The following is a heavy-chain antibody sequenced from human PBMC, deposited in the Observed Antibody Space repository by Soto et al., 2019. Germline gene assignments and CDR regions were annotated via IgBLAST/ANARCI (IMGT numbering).Heavy chain of an antibody. J-gene: IGHJ5*02. D-gene: IGHD4-17*01. Sequence: QVQLVQSGAEVKKPGAAVKVSCKASGYTFTSYGISWVRQAPGQGLEWMGWISAYNGNTNYAQKLQGRVAMTTDTSASTAYMELRSLRSDDTAVYYCARDTRDDYGDYQGWFDPWGQGTLVTVSS. CDR2: ISAYNGNT. CDR3: ARDTRDDYGDYQGWFDP. CDR1: GYTFTSYG. V-gene: IGHV1-18*01.